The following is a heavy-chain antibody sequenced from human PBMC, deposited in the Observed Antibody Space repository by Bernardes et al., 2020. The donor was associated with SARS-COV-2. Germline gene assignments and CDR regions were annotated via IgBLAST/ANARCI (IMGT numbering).Heavy chain of an antibody. J-gene: IGHJ4*02. V-gene: IGHV3-7*01. Sequence: GGSLRLSCAASGFTFSSYWMSWVRQAPGKGLEWVANIKQDGGEKYYVDSVKGRFTISRDNAKNSLYLRMNSLRAEDTAVYYCARAREPTNYYDSSGHFDYWGQGTLVTVSS. CDR3: ARAREPTNYYDSSGHFDY. CDR2: IKQDGGEK. CDR1: GFTFSSYW. D-gene: IGHD3-22*01.